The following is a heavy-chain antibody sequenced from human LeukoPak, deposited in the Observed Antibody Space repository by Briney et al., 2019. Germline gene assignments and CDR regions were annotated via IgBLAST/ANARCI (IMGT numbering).Heavy chain of an antibody. CDR2: IYIGGGT. V-gene: IGHV3-53*01. CDR1: GFTVSSAY. J-gene: IGHJ4*02. CDR3: ARGGYGSSTYYNNFEF. Sequence: GGSLRLSCAASGFTVSSAYMTWVRQASGKGLEWVSVIYIGGGTYYADSVKGRFTISRDNSRNTLYPQMNSLRTEDTAVYYCARGGYGSSTYYNNFEFWGQGALVTVSS. D-gene: IGHD3-10*01.